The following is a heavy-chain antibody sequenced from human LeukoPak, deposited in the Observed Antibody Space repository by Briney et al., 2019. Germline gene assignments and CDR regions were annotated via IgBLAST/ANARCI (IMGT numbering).Heavy chain of an antibody. D-gene: IGHD6-19*01. V-gene: IGHV1-2*02. CDR1: GYTFIAYY. J-gene: IGHJ5*02. Sequence: ASVKVSCKASGYTFIAYYMHWVRQAPGQGLEWMGWINGNSGATDYAQRFQGRVTLTRDTSVSTVYMDLSGLTSDDTAVYYCARGPVTGIPVLVLWGQGTLVTVSS. CDR2: INGNSGAT. CDR3: ARGPVTGIPVLVL.